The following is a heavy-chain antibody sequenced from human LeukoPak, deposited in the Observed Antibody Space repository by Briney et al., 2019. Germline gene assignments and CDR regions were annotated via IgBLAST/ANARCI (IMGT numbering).Heavy chain of an antibody. CDR3: ARDGYGDYDTVDAFDI. CDR2: ISSSSKYI. CDR1: GFTFSSYA. Sequence: GGSLRLSCAASGFTFSSYAMHWVRQAPGKGLEWVSCISSSSKYIYYADSVKGRFTVSRDNAKKSLYLQMNSLRAEDTAVYYCARDGYGDYDTVDAFDIWGQGTMVTVSS. V-gene: IGHV3-21*01. J-gene: IGHJ3*02. D-gene: IGHD4-17*01.